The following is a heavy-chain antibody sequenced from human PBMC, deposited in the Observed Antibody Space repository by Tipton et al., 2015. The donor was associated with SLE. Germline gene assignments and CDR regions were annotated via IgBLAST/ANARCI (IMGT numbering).Heavy chain of an antibody. D-gene: IGHD3-22*01. J-gene: IGHJ4*02. Sequence: QLVQSGAEVKKPGASVKVSCKASGYTFTSYGISWVRQAPGQGLEWMGWISAYNGNTNYAQKLQGRVTMTTDTSTSTAYMGLRSLRSDDTAVYYCAREAGAYYYDSSGYYSYWGQGTLVTVSS. V-gene: IGHV1-18*01. CDR2: ISAYNGNT. CDR1: GYTFTSYG. CDR3: AREAGAYYYDSSGYYSY.